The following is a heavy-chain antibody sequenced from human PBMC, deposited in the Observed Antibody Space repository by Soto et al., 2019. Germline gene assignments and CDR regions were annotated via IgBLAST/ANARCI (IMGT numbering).Heavy chain of an antibody. CDR3: ARVEGEFLPGDY. CDR1: GGSVSSGSYY. J-gene: IGHJ4*02. CDR2: IYYSGST. V-gene: IGHV4-61*01. D-gene: IGHD3-16*01. Sequence: PSETLSLTYTVSGGSVSSGSYYWSWIRQPPGKGLEWIGYIYYSGSTNYNPSLKSRVTISVDTSKNQFSLKLSSVTAADTAVYYCARVEGEFLPGDYWGQGTLVTVSS.